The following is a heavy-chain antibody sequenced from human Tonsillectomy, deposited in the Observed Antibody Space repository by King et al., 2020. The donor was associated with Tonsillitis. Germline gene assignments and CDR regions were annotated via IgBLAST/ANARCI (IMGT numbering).Heavy chain of an antibody. CDR3: ARSPALSRYCSSTSCYIDY. CDR2: INHSGST. V-gene: IGHV4-34*01. Sequence: VQLQQWGAGLLKPSETLSLTCAVSGGSFSGYYWSWIRQPPGKGLEWIGEINHSGSTNYNPSLKSRVTISVDTSKNQFSLKLSSVTAADTAVYYCARSPALSRYCSSTSCYIDYWGQGTLVTVSS. CDR1: GGSFSGYY. D-gene: IGHD2-2*02. J-gene: IGHJ4*02.